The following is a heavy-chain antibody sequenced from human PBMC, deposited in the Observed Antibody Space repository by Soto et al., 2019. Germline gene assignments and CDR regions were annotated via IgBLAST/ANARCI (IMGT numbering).Heavy chain of an antibody. V-gene: IGHV3-30*18. D-gene: IGHD5-12*01. CDR1: GFTFSSYG. J-gene: IGHJ6*02. CDR3: AKDQAFYDRYGMDV. Sequence: QVQLVESGGGVVQPGRSLRLSCAASGFTFSSYGMHWVRQAPGKGLEWVAVISYDGSNKYYADSMKGRFTISRDNSKNTLYLQMNSLRGEDTAVYYGAKDQAFYDRYGMDVWGQGTTVTVSS. CDR2: ISYDGSNK.